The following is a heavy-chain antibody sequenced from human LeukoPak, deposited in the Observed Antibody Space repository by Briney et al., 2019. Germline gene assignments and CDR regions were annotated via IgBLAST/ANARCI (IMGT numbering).Heavy chain of an antibody. Sequence: ASLKVSCKASGYTFTSYYIHWVRQAPGQGLEWMGWINPHSGDTNSAQKFQGRVTMTRETAINTAYMELSRLTSDDTAVDYCARSSCSSTSCYNFDYWGQGTLVTVSS. CDR1: GYTFTSYY. D-gene: IGHD2-2*01. CDR2: INPHSGDT. CDR3: ARSSCSSTSCYNFDY. J-gene: IGHJ4*02. V-gene: IGHV1-2*02.